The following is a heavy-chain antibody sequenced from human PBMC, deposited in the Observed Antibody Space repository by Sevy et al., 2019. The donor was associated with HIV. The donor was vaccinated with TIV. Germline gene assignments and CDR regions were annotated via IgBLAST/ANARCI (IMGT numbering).Heavy chain of an antibody. CDR3: AQDQGSVTNYYYYGMDV. Sequence: GGSLRLSCAASGFTFSSYAMSWVRQAPGKGLEWVSAISGSGGSTYYADSVKGRFTISRDNSKNTLYLQMNSLRAEDTAVYYCAQDQGSVTNYYYYGMDVWGQGTTVTVSS. V-gene: IGHV3-23*01. CDR1: GFTFSSYA. J-gene: IGHJ6*02. D-gene: IGHD4-17*01. CDR2: ISGSGGST.